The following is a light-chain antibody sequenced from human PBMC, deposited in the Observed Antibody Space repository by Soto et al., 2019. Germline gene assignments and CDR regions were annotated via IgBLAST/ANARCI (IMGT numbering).Light chain of an antibody. CDR1: SSDVGGYNY. J-gene: IGLJ3*02. V-gene: IGLV2-14*01. CDR3: SSYTSSRTVVV. Sequence: QSALTQPASVSGSPGQSVTISCTGTSSDVGGYNYVSWYQQHPGKAPKLMIYKVSNRPSGVSNRFSGSKSGNSASLTISGLQAEDEADYYCSSYTSSRTVVVFGGGTKLTVL. CDR2: KVS.